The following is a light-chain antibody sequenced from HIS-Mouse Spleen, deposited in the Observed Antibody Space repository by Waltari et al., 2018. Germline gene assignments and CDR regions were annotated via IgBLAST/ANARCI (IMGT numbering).Light chain of an antibody. CDR3: MQALQTPFT. J-gene: IGKJ3*01. Sequence: DIVMTQSPLSLPVTPGEPASISCRSSQSLLHSNGYNYLDCYLQKPGQSPQLLIYLGCNRASGVPDRFSGSGSGTDFTLKISRVEAEDVGVYYCMQALQTPFTFGPGTKVDIK. V-gene: IGKV2-28*01. CDR2: LGC. CDR1: QSLLHSNGYNY.